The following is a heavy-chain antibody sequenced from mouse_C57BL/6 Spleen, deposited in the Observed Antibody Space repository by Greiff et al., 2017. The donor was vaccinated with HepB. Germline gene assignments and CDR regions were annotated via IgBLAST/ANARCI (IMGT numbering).Heavy chain of an antibody. Sequence: QVQLQQSGAELVRPGPSVKVSCKASGYAFTNYLIEWVKQRPGQGLEWIGVSNPGSGGTNYNEKFKGKATLTADKSSSTAYMQLSSLPSEDSAVYFCARHPTVVAPMDYWGQGTSVTVSS. V-gene: IGHV1-54*01. J-gene: IGHJ4*01. CDR1: GYAFTNYL. D-gene: IGHD1-1*01. CDR3: ARHPTVVAPMDY. CDR2: SNPGSGGT.